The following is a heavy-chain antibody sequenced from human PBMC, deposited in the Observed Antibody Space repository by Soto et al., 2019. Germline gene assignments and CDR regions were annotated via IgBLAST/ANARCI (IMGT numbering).Heavy chain of an antibody. CDR2: IYHSGDT. Sequence: PSETLSLTCSVSAGSISSDGFYWNWIRQPPGRGLEWIGYIYHSGDTYSSPSLRSRVTISVDTSKNQFTLKLSSVTAADTAVYFCARDRGGYGVFDYWGQGTLVTVSS. D-gene: IGHD5-12*01. CDR1: AGSISSDGFY. CDR3: ARDRGGYGVFDY. J-gene: IGHJ4*02. V-gene: IGHV4-31*03.